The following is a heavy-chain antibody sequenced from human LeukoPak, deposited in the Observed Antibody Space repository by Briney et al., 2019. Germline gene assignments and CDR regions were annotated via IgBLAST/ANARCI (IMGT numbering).Heavy chain of an antibody. J-gene: IGHJ6*02. V-gene: IGHV3-23*01. D-gene: IGHD2-8*02. CDR3: ARDKTGVNYYYGMDV. Sequence: QTGGSLRLSCAASGFTFSNHALSWVRQAPGKGLEWVSGISISGGSTYYADSVKGRFTISRDNSRNTLYPQMNSLRAEDTAVYYCARDKTGVNYYYGMDVWGQGTTVTVSS. CDR2: ISISGGST. CDR1: GFTFSNHA.